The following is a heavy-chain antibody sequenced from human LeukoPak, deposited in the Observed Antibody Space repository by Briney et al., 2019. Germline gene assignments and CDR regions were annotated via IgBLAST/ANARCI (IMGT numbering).Heavy chain of an antibody. V-gene: IGHV3-23*01. CDR2: ISGSGGST. CDR3: AKDRRYSSGWYGGDY. D-gene: IGHD6-19*01. Sequence: GGSLRLSCAASGFTFSSYAMSWVRQAPGKGLEWVSAISGSGGSTYYADSVKGRFTISRDNSKNTLYLQMNSLRAEDTAVYYCAKDRRYSSGWYGGDYWGQGALVTVSS. CDR1: GFTFSSYA. J-gene: IGHJ4*02.